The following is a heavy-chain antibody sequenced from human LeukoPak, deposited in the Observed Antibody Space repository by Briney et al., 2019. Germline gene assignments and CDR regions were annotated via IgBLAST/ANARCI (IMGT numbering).Heavy chain of an antibody. CDR3: ARSSVGARRRIDY. J-gene: IGHJ4*02. Sequence: ASVKVSCKASGYTFTSYDINWVRQATGQGLEWMGWMNPNSGNTGYAQKFQSRVTMTRSTSINTAYMELNSLASEDTAVYYCARSSVGARRRIDYWGQGTLVTVSS. CDR1: GYTFTSYD. V-gene: IGHV1-8*01. CDR2: MNPNSGNT. D-gene: IGHD1-26*01.